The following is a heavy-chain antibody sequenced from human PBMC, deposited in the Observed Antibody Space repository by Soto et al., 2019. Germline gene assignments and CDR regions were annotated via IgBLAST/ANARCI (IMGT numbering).Heavy chain of an antibody. CDR1: GFTFSDYY. CDR2: ISGSGVTI. J-gene: IGHJ4*02. D-gene: IGHD4-4*01. CDR3: ARIYRCNSHRIDY. Sequence: QVQLVESGGGLVKSGGSLRLSCAASGFTFSDYYMSWIRQAPGKGLEWISYISGSGVTIYYADSVKGRFTISRDNAKNLLYLQMNTLIAEDTAVFYCARIYRCNSHRIDYWGQGPLVTVSS. V-gene: IGHV3-11*01.